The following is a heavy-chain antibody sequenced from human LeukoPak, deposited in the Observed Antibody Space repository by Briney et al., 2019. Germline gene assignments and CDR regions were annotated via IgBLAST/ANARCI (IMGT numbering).Heavy chain of an antibody. CDR3: AKSLFTSATGTGRAFHI. J-gene: IGHJ3*02. CDR2: ISASGDVT. Sequence: GGSLRLSCAASGFSFSAYPMGWVRQAPGKGLQCLSGISASGDVTFHADRVKGRFAISRDNSKNTLYLQMTGLRAGDTAEYYCAKSLFTSATGTGRAFHIWGQGTMVTVSS. CDR1: GFSFSAYP. D-gene: IGHD1-1*01. V-gene: IGHV3-23*01.